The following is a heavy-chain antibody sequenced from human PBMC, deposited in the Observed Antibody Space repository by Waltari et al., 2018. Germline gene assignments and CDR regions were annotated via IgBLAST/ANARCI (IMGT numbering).Heavy chain of an antibody. J-gene: IGHJ6*03. Sequence: QVQLQQWGAGLLKPSETLSLTCVVYGGSFSGYYWSWIRQPPGKGREGIGEINQSGRTNHNPALKSRVTISIDTSKNQISLELRSVTAADTAVYYCARANTIFGVVRTWYYMDVWGKGTTVTVSS. D-gene: IGHD3-3*01. CDR1: GGSFSGYY. CDR3: ARANTIFGVVRTWYYMDV. V-gene: IGHV4-34*01. CDR2: INQSGRT.